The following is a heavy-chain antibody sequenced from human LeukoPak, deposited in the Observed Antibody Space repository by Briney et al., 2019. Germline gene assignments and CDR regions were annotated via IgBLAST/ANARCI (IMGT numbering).Heavy chain of an antibody. CDR1: GASIKSYF. CDR3: ARGLVLATDDAFDI. J-gene: IGHJ3*02. D-gene: IGHD5-12*01. CDR2: VYDNDIS. Sequence: SETLSLTCSVSGASIKSYFWSWIRQSPGKGLEWIGYVYDNDISNFNPSLESRVTILVDRSKSQFSLKLRSVTAADTAVYYCARGLVLATDDAFDIWGPGTMVTVSS. V-gene: IGHV4-59*01.